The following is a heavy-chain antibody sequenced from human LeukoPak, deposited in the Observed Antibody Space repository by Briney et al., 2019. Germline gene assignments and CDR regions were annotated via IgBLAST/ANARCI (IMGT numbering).Heavy chain of an antibody. CDR3: ARSRAFNSGAFDP. CDR1: GASVSSASY. D-gene: IGHD1-26*01. Sequence: SETLSLTRTVSGASVSSASYWTWIRQPPGKGVEWIAHIYNGVNTNYNPSLKSRVTISVDTSKNQFSLRLNSVTAADTAAYYCARSRAFNSGAFDPWGQGSLVTVSS. CDR2: IYNGVNT. V-gene: IGHV4-61*01. J-gene: IGHJ5*02.